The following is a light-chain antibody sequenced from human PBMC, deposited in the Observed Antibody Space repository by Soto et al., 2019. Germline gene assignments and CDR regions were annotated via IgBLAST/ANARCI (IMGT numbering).Light chain of an antibody. Sequence: QSALTQPASVSGSPGQSITISCTGTSSDVGGYNYVSWYQQHPGKAPKLMIYDVSNWPSGVSNRFSGSKSGNTASLTISGLQAEDEADYYCSSYTSSSTVDFGTGTKVTVL. J-gene: IGLJ1*01. V-gene: IGLV2-14*01. CDR2: DVS. CDR3: SSYTSSSTVD. CDR1: SSDVGGYNY.